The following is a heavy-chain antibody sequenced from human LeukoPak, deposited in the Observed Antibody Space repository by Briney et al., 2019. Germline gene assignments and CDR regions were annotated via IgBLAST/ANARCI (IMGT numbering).Heavy chain of an antibody. J-gene: IGHJ5*02. V-gene: IGHV3-30*01. Sequence: GGSLRLFCAASGFTFSSYAMHWVRQAPGKGLEWGAVISYDGSNKYYADSVKGRFTISRDNSKNTLYLQMNSLRAEDTAVYYCARGSGSVVVPAAPPYNWFDPWGQGTLVTVSS. CDR1: GFTFSSYA. CDR3: ARGSGSVVVPAAPPYNWFDP. D-gene: IGHD2-2*01. CDR2: ISYDGSNK.